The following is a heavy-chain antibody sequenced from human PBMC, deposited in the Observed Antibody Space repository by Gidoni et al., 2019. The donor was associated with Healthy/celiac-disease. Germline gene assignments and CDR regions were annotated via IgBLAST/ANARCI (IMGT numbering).Heavy chain of an antibody. V-gene: IGHV3-30*18. CDR2: ISYDGSKK. D-gene: IGHD2-15*01. CDR3: AKDCGVVVVPPICGMDV. Sequence: QVQLVESGGGVVQPGRSLRLSCAASGFTFSSYGMHWVRQAPGKGLEWVAVISYDGSKKDYADSVKGRFTISRDNSKNTLYLQMNSLRAEDTAVYYCAKDCGVVVVPPICGMDVWGQGTTVTVSS. CDR1: GFTFSSYG. J-gene: IGHJ6*02.